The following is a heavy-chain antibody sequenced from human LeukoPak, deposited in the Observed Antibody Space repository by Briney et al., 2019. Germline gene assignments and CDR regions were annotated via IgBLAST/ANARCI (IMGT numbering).Heavy chain of an antibody. D-gene: IGHD4-17*01. V-gene: IGHV1-69*01. CDR1: GGTFSSYA. J-gene: IGHJ3*02. CDR3: ARERPYGDYGQSAFDI. CDR2: IIPIFGTA. Sequence: SVKVSCKASGGTFSSYAISWVRQAPGQGLEWMGGIIPIFGTANYAQKFQGRVTITADESTSTAYMELSSLRSKDTGVYYCARERPYGDYGQSAFDIWGQGTMVTV.